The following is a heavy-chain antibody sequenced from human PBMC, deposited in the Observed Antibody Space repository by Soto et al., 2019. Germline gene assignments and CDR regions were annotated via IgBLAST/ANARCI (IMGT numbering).Heavy chain of an antibody. CDR2: IYYSGST. CDR3: ARGGLDVYTHFDY. CDR1: GGSISSYY. D-gene: IGHD2-8*01. J-gene: IGHJ4*02. Sequence: SETLSLTCTVSGGSISSYYWSWIRQPPGKGLEWIGYIYYSGSTNYNPSLKSRVTISVDTSKNQFSLKLSSVTAADTAVYYCARGGLDVYTHFDYWGQGTLVTVSS. V-gene: IGHV4-59*01.